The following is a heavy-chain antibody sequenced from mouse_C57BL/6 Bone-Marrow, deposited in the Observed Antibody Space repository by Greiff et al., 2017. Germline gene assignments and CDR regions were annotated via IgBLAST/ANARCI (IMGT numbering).Heavy chain of an antibody. Sequence: VQLQQSGAALVKPGASVKISCTASGYAFSSYWMNWVRQRPGKGLEWLGQIYPGGGDTTYNGKFKGKATLTADTSSSPAYMQLSSLPSEDSAFYFCARREVGPFDYWGQGTTLTVSS. J-gene: IGHJ2*01. CDR1: GYAFSSYW. CDR3: ARREVGPFDY. CDR2: IYPGGGDT. V-gene: IGHV1-80*01.